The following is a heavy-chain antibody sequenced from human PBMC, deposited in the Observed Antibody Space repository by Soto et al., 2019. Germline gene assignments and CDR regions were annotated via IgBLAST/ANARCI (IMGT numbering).Heavy chain of an antibody. J-gene: IGHJ4*02. CDR1: GFTLSNFA. CDR3: AKGDIWPPYFDY. D-gene: IGHD2-15*01. CDR2: ISGSGIST. V-gene: IGHV3-23*01. Sequence: GGSLSLSCAASGFTLSNFAIGWVRQAPGKGLEWVSGISGSGISTYYADSVKGRLTIPRDNSKNTLYLQRNSLRAEDTAVYYCAKGDIWPPYFDYWGQGTLVTVSS.